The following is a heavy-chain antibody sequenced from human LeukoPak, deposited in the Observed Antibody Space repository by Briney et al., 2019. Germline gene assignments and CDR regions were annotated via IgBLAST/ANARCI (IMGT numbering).Heavy chain of an antibody. V-gene: IGHV4-59*08. CDR1: GGSINSYY. Sequence: KPSETLSLTCSVSGGSINSYYWNWIRQPPGKGLEWIASISYSGNTHYNPSLESRVTISVDTSKNQFSLKLSSVTAADTAVYYCARRVIESAVTSERNWFGPWGQGTLITVSS. CDR3: ARRVIESAVTSERNWFGP. CDR2: ISYSGNT. J-gene: IGHJ5*02. D-gene: IGHD4-11*01.